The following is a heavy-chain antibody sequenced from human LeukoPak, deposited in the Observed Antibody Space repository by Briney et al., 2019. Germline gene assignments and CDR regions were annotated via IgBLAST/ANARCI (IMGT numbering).Heavy chain of an antibody. V-gene: IGHV1-2*02. D-gene: IGHD3-22*01. CDR2: INPNSGGT. CDR3: ARDLGYDSSGYWY. Sequence: ASVKVSCKASGYLFTGYYMHWVRQAPGQGLEWMGWINPNSGGTNYAQKFQGRVTMTRDTSISTGYMELSRLRSDDTAVYYCARDLGYDSSGYWYWGQGTLVTVSS. J-gene: IGHJ4*02. CDR1: GYLFTGYY.